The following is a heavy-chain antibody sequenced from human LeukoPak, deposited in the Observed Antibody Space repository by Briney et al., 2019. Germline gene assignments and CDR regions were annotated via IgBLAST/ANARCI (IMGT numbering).Heavy chain of an antibody. Sequence: SETLSLTCAVYGGSFSGYYWNWIRQPPGKGLEWIGEINHSGSTNYNPSLKSRVTISVDTSKNQFSLKLSSVTAADTAVYYCARGPRYFGYWGQGTLVTVSS. CDR3: ARGPRYFGY. CDR1: GGSFSGYY. V-gene: IGHV4-34*01. J-gene: IGHJ4*02. CDR2: INHSGST. D-gene: IGHD3-9*01.